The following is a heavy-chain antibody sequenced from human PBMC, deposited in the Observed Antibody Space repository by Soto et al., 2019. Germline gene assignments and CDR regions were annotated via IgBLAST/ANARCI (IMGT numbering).Heavy chain of an antibody. CDR2: IDPSDSYT. D-gene: IGHD2-15*01. CDR1: GNSFTSYW. J-gene: IGHJ6*02. V-gene: IGHV5-10-1*01. Sequence: PGESLKISCKGSGNSFTSYWISWVRQMPGKGLEWMGRIDPSDSYTNYSPSFQGHVTISADKSISTAYLQWSSLKASDTAMYYCARAPRGPGRLYGMDVWGQGTTVTVSS. CDR3: ARAPRGPGRLYGMDV.